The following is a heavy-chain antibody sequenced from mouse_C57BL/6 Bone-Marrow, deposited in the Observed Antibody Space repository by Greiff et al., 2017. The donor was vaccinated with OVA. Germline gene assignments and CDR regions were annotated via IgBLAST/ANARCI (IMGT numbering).Heavy chain of an antibody. Sequence: EVQLVESGGGLVQPKGSLKLSCAASGFSFNTYAMNWVRQAPGKGLEWVARIRSKSNNYATYYADSVKDRFTISRYDSESMLYLQMNNLKTEDTAMYYCVRGRGYYAMDYWGQGTSVTVSS. D-gene: IGHD6-1*01. CDR3: VRGRGYYAMDY. J-gene: IGHJ4*01. V-gene: IGHV10-1*01. CDR2: IRSKSNNYAT. CDR1: GFSFNTYA.